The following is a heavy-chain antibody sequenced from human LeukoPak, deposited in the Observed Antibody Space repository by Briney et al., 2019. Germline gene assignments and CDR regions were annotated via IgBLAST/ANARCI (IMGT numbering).Heavy chain of an antibody. J-gene: IGHJ3*02. CDR3: ATLHFYYYDSSGYPDAFDI. Sequence: GGSLRLSCAASGFTFSSYWMHWVRQAPGRGLVWVSRINSDGSSTSYADSVKGRFTISRDNAKNTLYLQMNSLRAEDTAVYYCATLHFYYYDSSGYPDAFDIWGQGTMVTVSS. CDR1: GFTFSSYW. CDR2: INSDGSST. D-gene: IGHD3-22*01. V-gene: IGHV3-74*01.